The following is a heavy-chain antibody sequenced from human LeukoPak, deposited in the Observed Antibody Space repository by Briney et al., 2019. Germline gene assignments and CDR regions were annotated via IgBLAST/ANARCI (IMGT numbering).Heavy chain of an antibody. CDR1: GGSISSGGYY. CDR3: ARGRKGCSSTSCYRRPQYGMDV. Sequence: SQTLSLTCTVSGGSISSGGYYWSWIRQHPGKGLEWIGYIYYSGSTNYNPSLKSRVTISVDTSKNQFSLKLSSVTAADTAVYYCARGRKGCSSTSCYRRPQYGMDVWGQGTTVTVSS. D-gene: IGHD2-2*01. J-gene: IGHJ6*02. V-gene: IGHV4-31*03. CDR2: IYYSGST.